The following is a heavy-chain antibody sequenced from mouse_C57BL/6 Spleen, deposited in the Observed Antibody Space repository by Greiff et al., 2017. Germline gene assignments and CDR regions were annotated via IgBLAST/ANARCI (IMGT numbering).Heavy chain of an antibody. CDR2: INPNYGTT. J-gene: IGHJ2*01. Sequence: QLVEPGPELVKPGASVKISCKASGYSFTDYNMNWVKQSNGKSLEWIGVINPNYGTTSYNQKFKGKATLTVDQSSSTAYMQLNSLTSEDSAVYSCERSPNHCYSSSYIYWGQGTTLTVSS. CDR1: GYSFTDYN. V-gene: IGHV1-39*01. D-gene: IGHD1-1*01. CDR3: ERSPNHCYSSSYIY.